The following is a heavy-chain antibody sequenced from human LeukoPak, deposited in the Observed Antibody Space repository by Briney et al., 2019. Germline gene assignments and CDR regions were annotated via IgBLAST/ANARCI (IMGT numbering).Heavy chain of an antibody. CDR2: IDHSDSYT. D-gene: IGHD6-19*01. J-gene: IGHJ4*02. V-gene: IGHV5-10-1*01. CDR1: CYLFTSYW. CDR3: ARLQRSGWYYC. Sequence: AASPKSSSHGSCYLFTSYWIIWVRQLPGKGPEKMGRIDHSDSYTNYSPSFQRHVTISADKSISTAYLQWSSLKASETAMYYCARLQRSGWYYCGGQGTLVTVS.